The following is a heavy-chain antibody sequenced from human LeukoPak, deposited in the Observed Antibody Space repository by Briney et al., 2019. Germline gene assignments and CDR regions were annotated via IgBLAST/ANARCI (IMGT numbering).Heavy chain of an antibody. Sequence: GGSLRLSCAASGFTFNSYAMSWVRQAPEKGLEWVATISGSGGGTYYADSVKGRFTISRDDSKNTLYLQMNSLSAEDTAVYYCAKDLGRYRNNYFDYWGQGTLVTVSS. CDR1: GFTFNSYA. CDR2: ISGSGGGT. D-gene: IGHD1-26*01. J-gene: IGHJ4*02. CDR3: AKDLGRYRNNYFDY. V-gene: IGHV3-23*01.